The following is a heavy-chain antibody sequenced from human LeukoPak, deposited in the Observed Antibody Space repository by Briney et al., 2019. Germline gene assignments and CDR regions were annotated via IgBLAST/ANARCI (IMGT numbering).Heavy chain of an antibody. CDR1: GFTVSNNY. D-gene: IGHD4/OR15-4a*01. Sequence: GGSLRLSCAASGFTVSNNYMNWVRQAPGKGLEWVSYISSSGSTIYYADSVKGRFTVSRDNAKNSLYLQMNSLRAEDTAVYYCARGYTYGAYWGQGTLVTVSS. V-gene: IGHV3-11*04. J-gene: IGHJ4*02. CDR2: ISSSGSTI. CDR3: ARGYTYGAY.